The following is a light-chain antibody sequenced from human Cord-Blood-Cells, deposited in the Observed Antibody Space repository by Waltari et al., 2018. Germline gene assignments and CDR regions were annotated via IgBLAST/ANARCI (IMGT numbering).Light chain of an antibody. J-gene: IGLJ2*01. CDR3: SSYTSSSTLL. CDR2: EVS. V-gene: IGLV2-14*01. CDR1: SSDVGGYNY. Sequence: QSALTQPASVSGSPGQSITISCTGTSSDVGGYNYVSWYQQHPGKAPKLMIYEVSKRPSGVSNRFSGSKSGNTASLTSSGLQAEDEADYYCSSYTSSSTLLFGGGTKLTVL.